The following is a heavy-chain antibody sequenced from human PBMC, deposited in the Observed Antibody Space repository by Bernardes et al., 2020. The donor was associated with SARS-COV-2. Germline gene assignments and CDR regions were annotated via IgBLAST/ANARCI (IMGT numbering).Heavy chain of an antibody. J-gene: IGHJ4*02. V-gene: IGHV3-66*04. CDR1: GFIVSSSY. D-gene: IGHD6-13*01. Sequence: GGSLRLSCAASGFIVSSSYMSWVRQAPGPGLEWVSIIYRGGNTYYGDSVKGRFTISRDDSKNTLYLQMNSLRGEDTAVYYCARRDRSSWAHDCWGQGTLVTVSS. CDR2: IYRGGNT. CDR3: ARRDRSSWAHDC.